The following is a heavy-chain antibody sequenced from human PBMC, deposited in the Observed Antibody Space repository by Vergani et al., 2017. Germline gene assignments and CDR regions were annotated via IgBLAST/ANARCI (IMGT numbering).Heavy chain of an antibody. J-gene: IGHJ5*02. CDR2: IYTSEST. D-gene: IGHD6-19*01. Sequence: QLHLQESGPGLVKPSETLSLTCTVSGGSISPYYWSWIRQPAGKGLEWIGRIYTSESTNYNPSLKSRVTMSVDTSKNQFSLKLSSVTAADTAVYYCASDTHSGQRADRWVQGILVTVTS. CDR1: GGSISPYY. V-gene: IGHV4-4*07. CDR3: ASDTHSGQRADR.